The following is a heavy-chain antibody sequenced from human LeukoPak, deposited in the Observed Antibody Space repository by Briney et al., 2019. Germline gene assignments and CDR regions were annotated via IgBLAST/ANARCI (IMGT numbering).Heavy chain of an antibody. V-gene: IGHV3-15*01. CDR2: IKRKTDGGTP. Sequence: PGGSLTFSCAASGFTVSNPLMSCVRQAPGDGLEWVIRIKRKTDGGTPDYAAPVKGRLTISRNDSKNTLNLQMNSLKTRDTAVYYCTTDHSYDRSGSPDYWGQGTLVTVSS. CDR1: GFTVSNPL. CDR3: TTDHSYDRSGSPDY. J-gene: IGHJ4*02. D-gene: IGHD3-22*01.